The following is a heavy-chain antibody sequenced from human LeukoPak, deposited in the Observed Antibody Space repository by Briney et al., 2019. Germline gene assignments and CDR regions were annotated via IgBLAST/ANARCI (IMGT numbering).Heavy chain of an antibody. CDR2: IYYSGGT. V-gene: IGHV4-59*01. D-gene: IGHD5-12*01. CDR3: ARLPARRIVTTPTYFDF. J-gene: IGHJ4*02. CDR1: GGSISSYY. Sequence: SETLSLTCTVSGGSISSYYWSWIRQPLGKGLEWIGYIYYSGGTNYNPSLRSRITISVDTSKNQFSLTLTSLTAADTAVYYCARLPARRIVTTPTYFDFWGQGTLVTVSS.